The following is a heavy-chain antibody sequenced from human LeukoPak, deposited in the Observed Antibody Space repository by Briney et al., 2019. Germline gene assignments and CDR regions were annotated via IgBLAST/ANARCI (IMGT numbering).Heavy chain of an antibody. J-gene: IGHJ5*02. D-gene: IGHD1-26*01. Sequence: PGGSLRLSCAASGFTFSSYAMSWVRQAPGKGLEWVSAISGCGGSTYYADSVKGRFTISRDNSKNTLYLQMNSLRAEDTAVYYCARHGRNWFDPWGQGTLVTVSS. CDR1: GFTFSSYA. V-gene: IGHV3-23*01. CDR3: ARHGRNWFDP. CDR2: ISGCGGST.